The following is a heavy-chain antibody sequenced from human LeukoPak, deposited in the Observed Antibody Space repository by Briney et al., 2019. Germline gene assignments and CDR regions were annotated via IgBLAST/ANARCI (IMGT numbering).Heavy chain of an antibody. CDR3: ARDNGEWRLNWFDH. CDR1: GFTVSSSY. J-gene: IGHJ5*02. CDR2: IYSGGNT. D-gene: IGHD2-8*01. Sequence: PGGSLRLSCAASGFTVSSSYMSWVRQAPGKGLEWLSVIYSGGNTYYADSVKGRFTIARDNSKNTLYLKMNSLRAEDTAVYYCARDNGEWRLNWFDHWGQGTLVTVSS. V-gene: IGHV3-53*01.